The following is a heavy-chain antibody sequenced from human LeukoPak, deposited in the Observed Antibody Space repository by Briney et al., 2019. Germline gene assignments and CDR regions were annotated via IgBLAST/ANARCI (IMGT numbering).Heavy chain of an antibody. V-gene: IGHV5-51*01. CDR2: IYPRDSRT. CDR3: ARNRYYYDFSGYYVDY. CDR1: GYSFSSYW. D-gene: IGHD3-22*01. J-gene: IGHJ4*02. Sequence: GESLKISCKGSGYSFSSYWIAWVRQMPGKGLECMGVIYPRDSRTTYSPSFQDQVTISADKSISTAYLQWTSLKASDTAMYYCARNRYYYDFSGYYVDYWGQGTLVTVSS.